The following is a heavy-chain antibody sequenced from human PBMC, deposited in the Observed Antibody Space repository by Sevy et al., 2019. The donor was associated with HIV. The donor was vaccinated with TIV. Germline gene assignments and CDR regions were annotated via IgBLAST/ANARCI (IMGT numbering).Heavy chain of an antibody. D-gene: IGHD3-3*01. CDR2: ISSDGVST. Sequence: GGSLRLSCSGSGFSFSNSAMNWVRQTPGKGLKYVSAISSDGVSTYYTDSVRGRYTSSRDNSKNTLYLQMSSLRVEDTAVYYCVKDPDYNFWRGDYGMDVWGQGTTVTVSS. CDR1: GFSFSNSA. CDR3: VKDPDYNFWRGDYGMDV. J-gene: IGHJ6*02. V-gene: IGHV3-64D*06.